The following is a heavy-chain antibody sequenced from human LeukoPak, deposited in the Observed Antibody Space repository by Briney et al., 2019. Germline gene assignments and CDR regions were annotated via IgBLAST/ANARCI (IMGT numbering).Heavy chain of an antibody. V-gene: IGHV4-4*07. CDR3: ARDGQWLTSNWFDP. CDR1: GGSISSYY. D-gene: IGHD6-19*01. CDR2: LYTGGST. Sequence: SETLSLTCTISGGSISSYYWSWIRQPAGKGLEWIGRLYTGGSTNYNPSLKSRVTMSVDTSRNQFSLKLGSMTAADTAVYYCARDGQWLTSNWFDPWGQGTLVTVSS. J-gene: IGHJ5*02.